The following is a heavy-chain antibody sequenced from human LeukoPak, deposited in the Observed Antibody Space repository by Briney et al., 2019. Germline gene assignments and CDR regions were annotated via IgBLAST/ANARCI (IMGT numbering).Heavy chain of an antibody. CDR1: GGSISSGSYY. CDR3: AREGSSGYHSYYFDY. V-gene: IGHV4-61*02. CDR2: IYTSGST. D-gene: IGHD3-22*01. J-gene: IGHJ4*02. Sequence: SETLSLSCTVSGGSISSGSYYWSWIRQPAGKGLEWIGRIYTSGSTNYNPSLKSRVTISVDTSKNQFSLKLSSVTAADTAVYYCAREGSSGYHSYYFDYWGQGTLVTVSS.